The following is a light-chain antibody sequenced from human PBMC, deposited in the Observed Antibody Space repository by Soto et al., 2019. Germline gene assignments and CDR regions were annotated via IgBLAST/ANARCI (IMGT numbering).Light chain of an antibody. Sequence: DLQMTQSPSSLSASVGDRVTITCRASQSFSSYLNWYQQKPGKAPKLLIYAASSLQSGVPSRFSGSGSGTDFTLTISTLQPEDFAVYYCQQSYSIPYTFGQGTNLEIK. CDR1: QSFSSY. CDR2: AAS. CDR3: QQSYSIPYT. V-gene: IGKV1-39*01. J-gene: IGKJ2*01.